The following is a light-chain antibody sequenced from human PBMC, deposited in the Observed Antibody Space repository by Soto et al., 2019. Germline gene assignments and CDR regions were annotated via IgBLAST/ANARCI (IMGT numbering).Light chain of an antibody. J-gene: IGLJ3*02. V-gene: IGLV1-44*01. CDR3: AAWDYSLKAML. CDR1: GSNIGENA. Sequence: QSVLTQPPSASGTPGQTVTISCSGSGSNIGENAVNWYQHLPGTAPQLLIYSNALRPSGVPHRFSGSKSGTAGSLAISGLQSDDESHYYCAAWDYSLKAMLFGGGTKLTVL. CDR2: SNA.